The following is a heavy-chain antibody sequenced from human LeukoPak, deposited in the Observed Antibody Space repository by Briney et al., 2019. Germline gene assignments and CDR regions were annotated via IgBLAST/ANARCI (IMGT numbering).Heavy chain of an antibody. V-gene: IGHV4-39*01. D-gene: IGHD3-10*01. CDR3: ARRGPPNYFDY. CDR2: IYHSGST. Sequence: SETLSLTCTVSGGSISSSYYWGWIRQPPGKGLEWIGNIYHSGSTYYNPSLKSRVTISVDTSKNQFSLKLSSVTAADTAVYYCARRGPPNYFDYWGQGSLVTVSS. CDR1: GGSISSSYY. J-gene: IGHJ4*02.